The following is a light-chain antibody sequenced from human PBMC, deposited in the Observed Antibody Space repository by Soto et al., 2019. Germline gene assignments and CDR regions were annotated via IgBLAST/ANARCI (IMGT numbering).Light chain of an antibody. CDR1: SSNIGATYD. Sequence: VLTQPPSVSGSPGQRVTISCTGSSSNIGATYDVQWYQQLPGTAPKLLIYGNSNRPSGVPDRFSGSKSGTSASLAITGLQADDEADYYCQSYDSSLSAHYVFGTGTKVTVL. CDR2: GNS. V-gene: IGLV1-40*01. CDR3: QSYDSSLSAHYV. J-gene: IGLJ1*01.